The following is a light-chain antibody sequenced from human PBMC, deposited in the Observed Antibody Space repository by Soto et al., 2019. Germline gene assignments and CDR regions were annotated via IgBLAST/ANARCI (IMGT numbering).Light chain of an antibody. CDR1: QSISSY. Sequence: ILLPESPSSLSTPIGDRDTITCRASQSISSYLNWYQQKPGKAPKLLIYAASSLQSGVPSRFSGSGSGTDFTLTISSLQPEDFATYYCQQSYSTPRTFDQGAKV. CDR3: QQSYSTPRT. CDR2: AAS. J-gene: IGKJ1*01. V-gene: IGKV1-39*01.